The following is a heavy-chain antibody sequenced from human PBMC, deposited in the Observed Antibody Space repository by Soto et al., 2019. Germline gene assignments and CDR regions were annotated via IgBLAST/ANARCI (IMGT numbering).Heavy chain of an antibody. D-gene: IGHD6-13*01. J-gene: IGHJ5*02. Sequence: SETLSLTCTVSGGSISSGAYYWGWIRQHPGKGLEWIGYISHRGTAYYTPSLKSRVSLSVDPSKSQFSLNVTSLTAADTAVYYCARVSATGTRWFDPWGQGTLLTSPQ. CDR1: GGSISSGAYY. V-gene: IGHV4-31*03. CDR3: ARVSATGTRWFDP. CDR2: ISHRGTA.